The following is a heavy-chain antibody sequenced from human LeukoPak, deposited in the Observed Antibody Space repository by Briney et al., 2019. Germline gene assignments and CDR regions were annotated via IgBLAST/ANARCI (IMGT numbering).Heavy chain of an antibody. CDR3: ARVGWLLPPVY. J-gene: IGHJ4*02. V-gene: IGHV3-7*01. CDR2: IKQDGSEK. CDR1: GFTFSSYW. Sequence: TGGSLRLSCGASGFTFSSYWMSWVRQAPGKGQEWVANIKQDGSEKYYVDSVKGRFTISRDNAKNSLYLQMNSLRAEDTAVYYCARVGWLLPPVYWGQGTLVTVPS. D-gene: IGHD3-22*01.